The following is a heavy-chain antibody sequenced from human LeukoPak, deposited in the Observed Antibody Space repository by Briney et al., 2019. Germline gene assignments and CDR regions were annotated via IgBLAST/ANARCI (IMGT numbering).Heavy chain of an antibody. V-gene: IGHV3-21*01. D-gene: IGHD1-14*01. CDR1: GFTFSTYS. J-gene: IGHJ4*02. CDR2: ISSTSTYI. CDR3: ARWDRFHGV. Sequence: GGSLRLSCAASGFTFSTYSMNWVRQAPGKGLEWVSSISSTSTYIYYADSVKGRFTISRDNAKNSLYLQMNNLRAEDTAVYYCARWDRFHGVWGQGTLVTVS.